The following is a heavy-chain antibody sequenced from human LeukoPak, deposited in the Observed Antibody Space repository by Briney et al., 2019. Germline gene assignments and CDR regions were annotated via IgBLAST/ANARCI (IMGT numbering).Heavy chain of an antibody. CDR1: GYSISSGYY. J-gene: IGHJ6*03. CDR3: ARVVGATHYYYMDV. D-gene: IGHD1-26*01. CDR2: IYHSGST. Sequence: SETLSLTCTVSGYSISSGYYWGWIRQPPGKGLEWIGSIYHSGSTYYNPSLKSRVTISVDTSKNQFSLKLSSVTAADTAVYYCARVVGATHYYYMDVWGKGTTVTISS. V-gene: IGHV4-38-2*02.